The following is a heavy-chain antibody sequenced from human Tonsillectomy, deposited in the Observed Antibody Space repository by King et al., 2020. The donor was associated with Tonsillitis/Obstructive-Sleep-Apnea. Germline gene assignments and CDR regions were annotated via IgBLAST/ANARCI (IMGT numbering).Heavy chain of an antibody. J-gene: IGHJ6*02. CDR2: ISFDERNK. D-gene: IGHD5-12*01. Sequence: VQLVESGGGVVQPGRTVRLSCAASGFTFSNYAMHWVRQAPGKGLEWVALISFDERNKYYADSVKGRFTIARDGFRNTLYLHMNSLRHEDTAIYYCAMRAGSGYGAGHNGLDVWGQGTTVTVSS. V-gene: IGHV3-30*04. CDR1: GFTFSNYA. CDR3: AMRAGSGYGAGHNGLDV.